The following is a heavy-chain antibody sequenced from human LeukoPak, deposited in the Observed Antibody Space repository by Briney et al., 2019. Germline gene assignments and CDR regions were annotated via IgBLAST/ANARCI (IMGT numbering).Heavy chain of an antibody. CDR1: GFAFSSYS. CDR3: AISRGYSYGLDY. CDR2: IGGGSTII. Sequence: GGSPRLSCSASGFAFSSYSMNWVRQVPGKGLEWVSYIGGGSTIIYYADSVKGRFTISRDNANNSLYLQMNSLRDEDTALYYCAISRGYSYGLDYWGQGTLVTVSS. J-gene: IGHJ4*02. D-gene: IGHD5-18*01. V-gene: IGHV3-48*02.